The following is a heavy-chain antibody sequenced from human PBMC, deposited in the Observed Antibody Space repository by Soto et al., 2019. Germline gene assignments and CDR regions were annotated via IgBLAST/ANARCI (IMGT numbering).Heavy chain of an antibody. CDR1: GFTFSSYA. Sequence: EVQLLESGGGLVQPGGSLRLSCAASGFTFSSYAMRWVRQAPGKGLEWVSSISGSGDSTYYADSVKGRFTISRDNSKNTLYLQMNSLRAEDTAVYYCARRGSGSYYDYWGQGPLVTVFS. D-gene: IGHD1-26*01. V-gene: IGHV3-23*01. CDR2: ISGSGDST. CDR3: ARRGSGSYYDY. J-gene: IGHJ4*02.